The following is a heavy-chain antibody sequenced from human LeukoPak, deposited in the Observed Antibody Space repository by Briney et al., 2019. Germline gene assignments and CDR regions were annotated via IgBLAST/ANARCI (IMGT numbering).Heavy chain of an antibody. V-gene: IGHV3-30-3*01. CDR2: ISYDGSNK. CDR3: AGLDYYSGMDV. Sequence: GGSLRLSCAASGFTFSSYAMHWVRQAPGKGLEWVAVISYDGSNKYYADSVKGRFTISRDNSKNTLYLQMNSLRAEDTAVYYCAGLDYYSGMDVWGQGTTVTVSS. CDR1: GFTFSSYA. J-gene: IGHJ6*02.